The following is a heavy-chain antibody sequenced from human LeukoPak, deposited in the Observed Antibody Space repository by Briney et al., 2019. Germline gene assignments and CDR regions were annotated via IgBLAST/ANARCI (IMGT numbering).Heavy chain of an antibody. D-gene: IGHD5-24*01. J-gene: IGHJ6*02. CDR2: ISSSSRTM. CDR3: AREMATITGYYYGMDV. V-gene: IGHV3-48*04. CDR1: GFTFGSYH. Sequence: GGSLRLSCAASGFTFGSYHMDWVRQAPGKGLEWLSYISSSSRTMYYADSVKGRFTISRDNAKNSLYLQMNSLGAEDTAVYYCAREMATITGYYYGMDVWGQGTTVTVSS.